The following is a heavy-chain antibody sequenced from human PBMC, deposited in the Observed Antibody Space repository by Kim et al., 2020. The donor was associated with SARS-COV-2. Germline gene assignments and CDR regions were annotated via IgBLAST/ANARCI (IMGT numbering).Heavy chain of an antibody. CDR1: GFTFSSYG. Sequence: GGSLRLSCAASGFTFSSYGMHWVRQAPGKGLEWVAVILYDGSNKYYTDSVKGRFTISRDNSKNTLYLQMNSLRAEDTAVYYCAKDPAATPFYWYFDLWGRGTLVIVSS. J-gene: IGHJ2*01. D-gene: IGHD2-15*01. V-gene: IGHV3-30*18. CDR3: AKDPAATPFYWYFDL. CDR2: ILYDGSNK.